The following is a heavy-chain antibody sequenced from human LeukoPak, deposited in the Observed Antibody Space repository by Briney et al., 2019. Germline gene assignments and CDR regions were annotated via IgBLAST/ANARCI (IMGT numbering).Heavy chain of an antibody. J-gene: IGHJ5*02. Sequence: SETLSLTCTVSGGSISSYCWSWIRQPAGKGLEWIGRIYTSGSTNYNPSLKSRVTMSVATSKNQFSLRLSSVTAADTAVYYCARTIGLMVYAGMLDWFDPWGQGTLVTVSS. D-gene: IGHD2-8*01. CDR1: GGSISSYC. V-gene: IGHV4-4*07. CDR2: IYTSGST. CDR3: ARTIGLMVYAGMLDWFDP.